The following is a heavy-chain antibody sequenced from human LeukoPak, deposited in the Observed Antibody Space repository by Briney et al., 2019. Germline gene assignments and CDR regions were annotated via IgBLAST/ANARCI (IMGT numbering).Heavy chain of an antibody. CDR3: ARGLYLWFGYGMDV. J-gene: IGHJ6*02. CDR1: GYTFTGYY. Sequence: ASVKVSCKASGYTFTGYYMHWVRQAPGQGLEWMGWINPNSGNTGYAQKFQGRVTMTRNTSISTAYMELSSLRSEDTAVYYCARGLYLWFGYGMDVWGQGTTVTVSS. CDR2: INPNSGNT. D-gene: IGHD3-10*01. V-gene: IGHV1-8*02.